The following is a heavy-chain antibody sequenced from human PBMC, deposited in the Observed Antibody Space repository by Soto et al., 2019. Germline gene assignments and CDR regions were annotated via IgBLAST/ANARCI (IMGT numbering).Heavy chain of an antibody. CDR1: GFPFSDYF. J-gene: IGHJ4*02. CDR3: ARDPLFWSASFDF. Sequence: PGGSLRLSCAASGFPFSDYFMTWIRQTPGKALEWVSYISPSGSAIYYADSVKGRFTISRDNADNSLYLQMNGLRAEDTAIYYCARDPLFWSASFDFWGQGSLVTVSS. V-gene: IGHV3-11*01. D-gene: IGHD3-3*01. CDR2: ISPSGSAI.